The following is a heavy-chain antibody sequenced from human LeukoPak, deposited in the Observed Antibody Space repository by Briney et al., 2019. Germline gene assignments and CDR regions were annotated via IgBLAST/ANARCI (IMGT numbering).Heavy chain of an antibody. J-gene: IGHJ4*02. CDR1: GFTFSSYS. CDR2: ISSSSTTM. CDR3: ARERGDYYDSSGFDY. V-gene: IGHV3-48*02. D-gene: IGHD3-22*01. Sequence: EGSLRLSCAASGFTFSSYSMNWVRQAPGKGLEWVSYISSSSTTMYYADSVKGRFTISRDNAKNSLYLQMNSLRDEDTAVYYCARERGDYYDSSGFDYWGQGTLVTVSS.